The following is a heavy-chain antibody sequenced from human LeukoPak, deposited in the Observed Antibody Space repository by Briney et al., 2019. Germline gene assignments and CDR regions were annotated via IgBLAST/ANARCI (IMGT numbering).Heavy chain of an antibody. J-gene: IGHJ4*02. CDR2: INHSGST. CDR3: ARGREYYGSGSYRYFDY. D-gene: IGHD3-10*01. CDR1: GGSFSGYY. V-gene: IGHV4-34*01. Sequence: SETLSLTCAVYGGSFSGYYRSWIRQPPGKGLEWIGEINHSGSTNYNPSLKSRVTISVDTSKNQFSLKLSSVTAADTAVYYCARGREYYGSGSYRYFDYWGQGTLVTVSS.